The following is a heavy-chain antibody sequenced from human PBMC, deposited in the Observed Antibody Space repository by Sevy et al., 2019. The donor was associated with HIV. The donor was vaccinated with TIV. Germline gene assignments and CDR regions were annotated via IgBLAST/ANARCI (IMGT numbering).Heavy chain of an antibody. CDR2: ISGNGENT. Sequence: GGSLRLSCTASEFTFSSHAVSWVRQAPGKGLEWVSAISGNGENTHYADSERGRFTISRDNFKNTLYLQRNSLRAEDTALYYCARDGRGISAFDIWGQGTMVTVSS. V-gene: IGHV3-23*01. CDR1: EFTFSSHA. J-gene: IGHJ3*02. D-gene: IGHD3-3*02. CDR3: ARDGRGISAFDI.